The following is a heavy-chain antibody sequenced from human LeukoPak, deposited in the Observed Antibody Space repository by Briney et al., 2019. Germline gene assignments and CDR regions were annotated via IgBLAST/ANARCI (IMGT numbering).Heavy chain of an antibody. CDR2: IYYTGST. J-gene: IGHJ3*02. D-gene: IGHD2-21*02. Sequence: TSETLSLSCTVSGGSIGTNYWNWIRQPPGKGLEWLGYIYYTGSTSYNPSLKSRVTMSVDTSKNLFSLKLTSVTAADTAVYYCASSRGVVTAYDIWGHGTLVTASS. CDR1: GGSIGTNY. V-gene: IGHV4-59*01. CDR3: ASSRGVVTAYDI.